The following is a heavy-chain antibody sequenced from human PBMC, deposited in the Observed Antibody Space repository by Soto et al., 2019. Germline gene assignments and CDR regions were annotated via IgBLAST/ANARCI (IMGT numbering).Heavy chain of an antibody. J-gene: IGHJ5*02. Sequence: LSLPCFVSGYSITAGGYYWSWIRHHPGKGVEWIGSFYSSGSIIYNPSLRSRVSISGDTSSIQFSMSLTSVTAADTARYYCARMYSSGSGWFHPWGQGTMVTVYS. CDR1: GYSITAGGYY. D-gene: IGHD6-19*01. V-gene: IGHV4-31*03. CDR2: FYSSGSI. CDR3: ARMYSSGSGWFHP.